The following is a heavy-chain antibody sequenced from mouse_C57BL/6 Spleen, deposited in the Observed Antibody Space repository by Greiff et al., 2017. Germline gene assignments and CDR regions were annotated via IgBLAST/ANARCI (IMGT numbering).Heavy chain of an antibody. D-gene: IGHD1-1*01. J-gene: IGHJ2*01. V-gene: IGHV5-4*03. CDR3: ARIYYGSSYYFDY. CDR2: ISDGGSYT. CDR1: GFTFSSYA. Sequence: EVMLVESGGGLVKPGGSLKLSCAASGFTFSSYAMSWVRQTPEKRLEWVATISDGGSYTYYPDNVKGRFTISRDNAKNNLYLQMSHLKSEDTAMYYWARIYYGSSYYFDYWGQGTTLTVSS.